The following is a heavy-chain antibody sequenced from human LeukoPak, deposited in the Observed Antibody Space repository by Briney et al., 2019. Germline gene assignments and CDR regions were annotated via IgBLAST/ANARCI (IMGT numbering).Heavy chain of an antibody. V-gene: IGHV3-48*04. CDR1: GFTFSSYA. Sequence: GGSLRLSCAASGFTFSSYAMHWVRQAPGKGLEWVSYISSSSTIYYADSVKGRFTISRDNAKNSLYLQMNSLRAEDTAVYYCAREVAAAGADWGQGTTVTVSS. CDR2: ISSSSTI. J-gene: IGHJ6*02. D-gene: IGHD6-13*01. CDR3: AREVAAAGAD.